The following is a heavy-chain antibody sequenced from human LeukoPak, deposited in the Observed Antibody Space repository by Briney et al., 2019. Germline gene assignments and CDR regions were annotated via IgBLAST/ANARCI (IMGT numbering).Heavy chain of an antibody. CDR1: GYTFTGYY. D-gene: IGHD6-19*01. J-gene: IGHJ4*02. Sequence: APVKVSCKASGYTFTGYYMHWVRQAPGQGLEWMGRINPNSGGTNYAQKFQGRVTMTRDTSISTAYMELSRLRSDDTAVYYCARASSGWYRDFDYWGQGTLVTVSS. V-gene: IGHV1-2*06. CDR3: ARASSGWYRDFDY. CDR2: INPNSGGT.